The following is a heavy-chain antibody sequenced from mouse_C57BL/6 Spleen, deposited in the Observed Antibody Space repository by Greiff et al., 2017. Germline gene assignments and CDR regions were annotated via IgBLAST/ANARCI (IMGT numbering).Heavy chain of an antibody. V-gene: IGHV1-69*01. D-gene: IGHD1-1*01. CDR2: IDPSDSYT. Sequence: QVQLQQPGAELVMPGASVKLSCKASGYTFTSYWMHWVKQRPGQGLEWIGEIDPSDSYTNYNQKFKGKSTLTVDKSSSTAYMQLSSLTSEDSAVYYCARWDGSPYYFDYWGQHTTLPVSS. CDR1: GYTFTSYW. CDR3: ARWDGSPYYFDY. J-gene: IGHJ2*01.